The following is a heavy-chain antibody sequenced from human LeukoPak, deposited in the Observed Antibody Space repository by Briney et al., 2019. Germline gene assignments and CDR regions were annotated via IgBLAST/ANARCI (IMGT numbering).Heavy chain of an antibody. D-gene: IGHD1-1*01. CDR3: AKSLHTTATGTGRAFDI. V-gene: IGHV3-53*01. Sequence: PGGSLRLSCAASGFTVSSNYMSWVRQAPGKGLEWVSVTYSGGSTYYADSVKGRFTISRDNSKNTLYLQMNSLRADDTPQYFCAKSLHTTATGTGRAFDIWGQGTMVTVSS. CDR2: TYSGGST. J-gene: IGHJ3*02. CDR1: GFTVSSNY.